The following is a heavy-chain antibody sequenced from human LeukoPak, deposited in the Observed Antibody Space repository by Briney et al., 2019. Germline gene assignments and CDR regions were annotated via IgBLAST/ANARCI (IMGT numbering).Heavy chain of an antibody. CDR3: ARDLNYYDSSGYGH. Sequence: GGPLRLSCAASGFTFSTNYMSWVRQAPGKGLEWVSVIYSGGSPYYAGSVKGRFTISRDNSKNTLYLQMNSLRAEDTAVYYCARDLNYYDSSGYGHWGQGTLVTVSS. CDR1: GFTFSTNY. CDR2: IYSGGSP. J-gene: IGHJ4*02. D-gene: IGHD3-22*01. V-gene: IGHV3-53*01.